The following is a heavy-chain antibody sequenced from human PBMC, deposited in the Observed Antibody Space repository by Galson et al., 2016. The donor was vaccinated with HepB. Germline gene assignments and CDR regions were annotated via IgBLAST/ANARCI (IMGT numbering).Heavy chain of an antibody. D-gene: IGHD3-22*01. CDR2: INPNRGGT. J-gene: IGHJ4*02. V-gene: IGHV1-2*02. CDR3: AKALHDRSGYCDFSLDY. Sequence: SVKVSCKASGYTFTGYYMHWVRQAPGQGLEWMGWINPNRGGTNYAQKFQGRVTMTRDTSISTASMELSSLRSDDTAVYYCAKALHDRSGYCDFSLDYWGQGTLVTVSS. CDR1: GYTFTGYY.